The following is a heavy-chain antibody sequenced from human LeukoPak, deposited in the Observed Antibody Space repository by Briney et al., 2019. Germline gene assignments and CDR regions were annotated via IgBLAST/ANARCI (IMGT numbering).Heavy chain of an antibody. J-gene: IGHJ4*02. D-gene: IGHD1-20*01. CDR3: ACGITGTTLSPYY. Sequence: PSETLSLTCTGSGGSISSGDYYWSWIRQPPGKGLEWIGYIYYSGSTYYNPSLKSRVTISVDTSKNQFSLKLSSVTAADTAVYYCACGITGTTLSPYYWGQGTLVTVSS. V-gene: IGHV4-30-4*01. CDR2: IYYSGST. CDR1: GGSISSGDYY.